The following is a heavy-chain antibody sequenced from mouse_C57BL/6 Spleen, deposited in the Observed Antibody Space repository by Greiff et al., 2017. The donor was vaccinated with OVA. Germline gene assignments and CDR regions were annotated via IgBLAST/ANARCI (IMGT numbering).Heavy chain of an antibody. CDR1: GYTFTSYW. V-gene: IGHV1-52*01. CDR3: ARSSYDFDY. Sequence: VKLQQPGAELVRPGSSVKLSCKASGYTFTSYWLHWVKQRPIQGLEWIGNIDPSDSETHYNQKFKDKATLTVDKSSSTAYMQLSSLTSEDSAVDYCARSSYDFDYWGQGTTLTVSS. D-gene: IGHD2-14*01. J-gene: IGHJ2*01. CDR2: IDPSDSET.